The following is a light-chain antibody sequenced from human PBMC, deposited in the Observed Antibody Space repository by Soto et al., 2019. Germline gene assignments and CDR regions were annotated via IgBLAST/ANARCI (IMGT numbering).Light chain of an antibody. CDR1: QSVSSSY. J-gene: IGKJ3*01. Sequence: EIVLTQSPGTLSLSPGERATLSCRASQSVSSSYLAWYQQKPGQAPRLLIYGASSRATGIPDRFSGSGSGTDFTLTISGLQPEDFATYYCQQSYTSLSFGPGTRVDV. CDR2: GAS. CDR3: QQSYTSLS. V-gene: IGKV3-20*01.